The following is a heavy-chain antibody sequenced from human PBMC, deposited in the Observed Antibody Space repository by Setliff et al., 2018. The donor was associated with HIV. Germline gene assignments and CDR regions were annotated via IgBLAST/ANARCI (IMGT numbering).Heavy chain of an antibody. Sequence: GASVKVSCKASGYTFISYYMHWVRQATGQGLEWMGVINPSGGSTTYAQKFQGRVTMTRDTSTTTVYMEVSSQRSEDTAVYYCAREPGTWELRRFYYMDVWGKGTTVTVSS. CDR1: GYTFISYY. D-gene: IGHD1-26*01. J-gene: IGHJ6*03. CDR3: AREPGTWELRRFYYMDV. CDR2: INPSGGST. V-gene: IGHV1-46*01.